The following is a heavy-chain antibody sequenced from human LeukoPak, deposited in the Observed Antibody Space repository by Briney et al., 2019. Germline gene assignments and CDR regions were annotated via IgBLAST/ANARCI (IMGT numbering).Heavy chain of an antibody. D-gene: IGHD2-21*01. CDR3: ARGISGGFDI. J-gene: IGHJ3*02. CDR1: GYTFIAYH. Sequence: ASVKVSCKASGYTFIAYHMHWVRQAPGQGLEWMGRIIPNSGATNYAQNFQGRVTMTRDTSISTAYMELSRLRPDDTAVYYFARGISGGFDIWGQGTMVTVSS. V-gene: IGHV1-2*06. CDR2: IIPNSGAT.